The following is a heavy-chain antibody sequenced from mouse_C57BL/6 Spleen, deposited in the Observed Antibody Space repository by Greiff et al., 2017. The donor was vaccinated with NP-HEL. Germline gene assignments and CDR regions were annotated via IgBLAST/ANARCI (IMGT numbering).Heavy chain of an antibody. V-gene: IGHV3-6*01. Sequence: EVQLVESGPGLVKPSQSLSLTCSVTGYSITSGYYWNWIRQFPGNKLEWMGYISYDGSNNYNPSLKNRISITRDTSKNQFFLKLNSVTTEDTATYYCAREEELGRMYFDVWGTGTTVTVSS. CDR3: AREEELGRMYFDV. J-gene: IGHJ1*03. CDR2: ISYDGSN. D-gene: IGHD4-1*01. CDR1: GYSITSGYY.